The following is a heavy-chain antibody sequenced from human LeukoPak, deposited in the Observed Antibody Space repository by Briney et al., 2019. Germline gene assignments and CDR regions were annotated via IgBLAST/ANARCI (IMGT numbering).Heavy chain of an antibody. J-gene: IGHJ2*01. CDR2: IIPIFGTA. CDR3: VKGIGDYSSTWAWYFDL. Sequence: ASVKVSCKASGGTFSSYAISWVRQAPGQGLEWMGGIIPIFGTANYAQKFQGRVTITTDESTSTAYMELNSLRPEDTAVYYCVKGIGDYSSTWAWYFDLWGRGTLVTVSS. V-gene: IGHV1-69*05. D-gene: IGHD6-13*01. CDR1: GGTFSSYA.